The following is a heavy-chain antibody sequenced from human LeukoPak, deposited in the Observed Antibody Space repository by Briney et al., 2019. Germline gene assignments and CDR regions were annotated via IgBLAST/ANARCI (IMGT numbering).Heavy chain of an antibody. CDR2: ISVYNGNT. Sequence: AAVKVSCKASGYTFTSYGISWVRQPPGQGLEWMGWISVYNGNTNHAQKLSGRVTMTTDTSTSTAYMDLRMLGSDDTAVYCCARLEFAGTHYFDYWGQGTLVTVSS. CDR3: ARLEFAGTHYFDY. V-gene: IGHV1-18*01. CDR1: GYTFTSYG. J-gene: IGHJ4*02. D-gene: IGHD1-1*01.